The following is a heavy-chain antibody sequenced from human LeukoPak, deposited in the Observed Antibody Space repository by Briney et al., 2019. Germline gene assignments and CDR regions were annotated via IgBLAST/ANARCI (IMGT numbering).Heavy chain of an antibody. CDR1: GGSISSHY. V-gene: IGHV4-59*11. Sequence: SSETPSLTCTVSGGSISSHYWSWIRQPPGKGLEWIGYIYYSGSTNYNPSLKSRVTISVDTSKNQFSPKLSSVTAADTAVYYCARESYDILTGYYNQFDHWGQGTLVTVSS. CDR3: ARESYDILTGYYNQFDH. D-gene: IGHD3-9*01. CDR2: IYYSGST. J-gene: IGHJ4*02.